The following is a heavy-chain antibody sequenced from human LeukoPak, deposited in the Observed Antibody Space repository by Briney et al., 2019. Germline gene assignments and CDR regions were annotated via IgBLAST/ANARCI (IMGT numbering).Heavy chain of an antibody. D-gene: IGHD2-2*02. CDR2: IYYSGST. J-gene: IGHJ6*03. V-gene: IGHV4-59*08. CDR3: ARMPVPAAIPGYYMDV. Sequence: SETLSLTCTVSGGSISSYYWSWIRQPPGKGLEWIGYIYYSGSTNYNPSLKSRVTISVDTSKNQFSLKLSSVTAADTAVYYCARMPVPAAIPGYYMDVWGKGTTVTVSS. CDR1: GGSISSYY.